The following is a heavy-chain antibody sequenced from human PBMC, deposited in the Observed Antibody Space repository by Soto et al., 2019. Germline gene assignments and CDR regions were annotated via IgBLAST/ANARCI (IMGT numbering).Heavy chain of an antibody. V-gene: IGHV3-9*01. CDR1: GFTFDDYA. J-gene: IGHJ6*03. CDR2: ISWNSGSI. D-gene: IGHD3-10*01. Sequence: EVQLVESGGGLVQPGRSLRLSCAASGFTFDDYAMHWVRQAPGKGLEWVSGISWNSGSIGYADSVKGRFTSSRDNAKNSLYLQMNSLRAEDTALYYCAKADTAMVPHYYGSGSYYNPYYYYYMDVWGKGTTVTVSS. CDR3: AKADTAMVPHYYGSGSYYNPYYYYYMDV.